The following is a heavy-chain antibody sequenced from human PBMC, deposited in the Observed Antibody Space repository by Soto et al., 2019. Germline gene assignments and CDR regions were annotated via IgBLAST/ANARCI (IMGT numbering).Heavy chain of an antibody. CDR2: ISGSGGAT. CDR1: GFTFTSFA. Sequence: EVQLLESGGGMVRPGGSLRLSCAASGFTFTSFAVSWARQAPGKGLEWVSAISGSGGATYYADSVKGRFTVSRDNSRNTVYLQVDSLRVEDTAVYHSAIAEWLSKSYFNFWGKGTLVIVSS. V-gene: IGHV3-23*01. D-gene: IGHD3-3*01. CDR3: AIAEWLSKSYFNF. J-gene: IGHJ4*02.